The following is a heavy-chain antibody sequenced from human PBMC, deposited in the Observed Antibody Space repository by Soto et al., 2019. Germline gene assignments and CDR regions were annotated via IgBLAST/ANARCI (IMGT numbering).Heavy chain of an antibody. CDR3: ARALGSWGASYFDY. V-gene: IGHV2-5*02. Sequence: QITLKESGPTLVKPTQTLTLTCTVSGFSLNTYGVGVGWIRQPPGKALEWLALIYWDDDKRYSPSLKSRLTITKDTSKNQLVLTMTNMDPVDTVTYYCARALGSWGASYFDYWGQGTLVTVSS. CDR2: IYWDDDK. CDR1: GFSLNTYGVG. D-gene: IGHD3-16*01. J-gene: IGHJ4*02.